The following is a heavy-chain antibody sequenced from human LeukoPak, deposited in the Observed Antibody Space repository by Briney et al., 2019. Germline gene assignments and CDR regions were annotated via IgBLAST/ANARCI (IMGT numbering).Heavy chain of an antibody. CDR2: IKQDGSVE. V-gene: IGHV3-7*01. J-gene: IGHJ4*02. CDR1: GFTFSNYW. D-gene: IGHD6-6*01. Sequence: GGSLRLSCAASGFTFSNYWMSWVRQAPGKGLEWVANIKQDGSVEYYVDSVKGRFTISRDNAKNSLYLQMNSPGAEDTAVYYCARIGYSSSSFDYWGQGTLVTVPS. CDR3: ARIGYSSSSFDY.